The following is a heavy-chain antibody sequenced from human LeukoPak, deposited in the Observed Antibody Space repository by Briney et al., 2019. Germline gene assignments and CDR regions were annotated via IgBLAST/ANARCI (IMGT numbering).Heavy chain of an antibody. V-gene: IGHV4-59*01. Sequence: PSETLSLTCTVSGGSISSYYWSWLRQPPGKGPEWIGYIYYSGSTNYNPSLKSRVTISIDTSKNQFSLKLSSVTAADTAVYYCARRAYSSGYYFFAFWGQGTLVTVSS. J-gene: IGHJ4*02. CDR2: IYYSGST. CDR1: GGSISSYY. D-gene: IGHD3-22*01. CDR3: ARRAYSSGYYFFAF.